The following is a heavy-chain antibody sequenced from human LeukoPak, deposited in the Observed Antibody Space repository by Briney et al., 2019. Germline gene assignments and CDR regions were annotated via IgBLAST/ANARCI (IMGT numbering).Heavy chain of an antibody. D-gene: IGHD2/OR15-2a*01. V-gene: IGHV3-23*01. Sequence: PGGSLRLSCAVSGFTFSNYAMSWVRQAPGKGLEWVSAISGSGDNTYYADSVKGRFTISRDNAKNTLYLQMNSLRAEDTAVYYCARDWFHAIDYWGQGTLVTVSS. CDR3: ARDWFHAIDY. CDR1: GFTFSNYA. J-gene: IGHJ4*02. CDR2: ISGSGDNT.